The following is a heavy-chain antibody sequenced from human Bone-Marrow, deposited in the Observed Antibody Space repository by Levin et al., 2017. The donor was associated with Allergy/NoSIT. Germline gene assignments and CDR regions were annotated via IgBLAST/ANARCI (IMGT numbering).Heavy chain of an antibody. CDR2: IYNSGIS. CDR3: ARVLTNTDSYYFDY. Sequence: SETLSLTCTVSGGYIRSGGYYWSWIRQHPGKGLEWIGYIYNSGISYYTSSLKSRLTMSVDTSKNQFSLKLTSVTAADTAVYYCARVLTNTDSYYFDYWGQGTLVTVSS. V-gene: IGHV4-31*03. J-gene: IGHJ4*02. D-gene: IGHD1/OR15-1a*01. CDR1: GGYIRSGGYY.